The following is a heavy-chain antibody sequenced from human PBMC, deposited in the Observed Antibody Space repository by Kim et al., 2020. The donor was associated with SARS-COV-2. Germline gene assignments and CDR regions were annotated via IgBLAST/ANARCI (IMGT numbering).Heavy chain of an antibody. D-gene: IGHD3-22*01. J-gene: IGHJ4*02. V-gene: IGHV3-21*01. CDR2: ISSSGSYI. CDR3: ARAASYDSSGY. CDR1: GFIFSSYS. Sequence: GGSLRLSCAASGFIFSSYSMNWVRQAPGKGLEWVSSISSSGSYISYADSVKGRFTISRDNAKNSLYLLMNSLRAEDTAVYLCARAASYDSSGYWGQGTLVTVSS.